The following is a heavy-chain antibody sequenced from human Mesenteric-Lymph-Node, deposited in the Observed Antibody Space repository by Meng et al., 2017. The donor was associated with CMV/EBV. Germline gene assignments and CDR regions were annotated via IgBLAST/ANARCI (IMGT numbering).Heavy chain of an antibody. V-gene: IGHV3-21*01. CDR1: GFRFSDYS. CDR3: ARDYYDSSGRAFDI. CDR2: ISSVSTYT. J-gene: IGHJ3*02. D-gene: IGHD3-22*01. Sequence: LSLTCAASGFRFSDYSMNWVRQAADPGKGLEWVPSISSVSTYTYYADSVKGRFTISRDNAKNSLHLQMNGLRVEDTAVYYCARDYYDSSGRAFDIWGQGTMVTVSS.